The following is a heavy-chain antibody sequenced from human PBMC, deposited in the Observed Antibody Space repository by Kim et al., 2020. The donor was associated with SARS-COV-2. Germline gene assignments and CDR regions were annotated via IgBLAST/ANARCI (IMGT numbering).Heavy chain of an antibody. CDR3: AKDGRGNAFDI. CDR2: T. J-gene: IGHJ3*02. V-gene: IGHV3-43*01. D-gene: IGHD3-10*01. Sequence: TYYAASVKGRFTISRDNSKNSLYLQMNSLRTEDTALYYCAKDGRGNAFDIWGQGTMVTVSS.